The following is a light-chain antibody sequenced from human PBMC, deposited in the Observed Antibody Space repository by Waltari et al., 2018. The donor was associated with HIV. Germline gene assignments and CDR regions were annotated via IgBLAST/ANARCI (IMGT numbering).Light chain of an antibody. J-gene: IGKJ1*01. CDR1: PGSSGR. Sequence: QMTQSPSIVSASVGDRVSITCRAPPGSSGRLAWYQKRPGKAPTLLIYKTSSLHSGVPSRFSGTGSGTESTLTISSLQPDDVATYYCQQYTSYSVTFGQGTKVEI. CDR2: KTS. V-gene: IGKV1-5*03. CDR3: QQYTSYSVT.